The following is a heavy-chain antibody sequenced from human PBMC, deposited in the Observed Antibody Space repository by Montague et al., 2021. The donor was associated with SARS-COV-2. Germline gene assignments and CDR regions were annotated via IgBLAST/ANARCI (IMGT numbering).Heavy chain of an antibody. Sequence: SLRLSCAASGFTVTSNYMSWVRQAPGKGLEWVSAIYDGGSTYYADSVKGRFTISRDNSKNTLHLQMNSLRAEDTAVYYCARGGGLRNYGMDAWGQGTTVTVSS. CDR3: ARGGGLRNYGMDA. V-gene: IGHV3-53*01. J-gene: IGHJ6*02. CDR2: IYDGGST. CDR1: GFTVTSNY. D-gene: IGHD5-12*01.